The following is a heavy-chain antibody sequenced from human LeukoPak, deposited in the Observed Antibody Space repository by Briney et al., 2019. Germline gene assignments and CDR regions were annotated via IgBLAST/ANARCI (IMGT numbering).Heavy chain of an antibody. CDR2: INPNPGGT. V-gene: IGHV1-2*02. CDR3: ARVDPASLAVHY. D-gene: IGHD6-19*01. CDR1: GYTFTGYY. J-gene: IGHJ4*02. Sequence: GAPVKASCKASGYTFTGYYLNWVRQAPGQGLEWMGRINPNPGGTNCGRTFQGRVTMTRDTSISTAYMELSSLTFDDTAVYYCARVDPASLAVHYWGQGTLVTVSS.